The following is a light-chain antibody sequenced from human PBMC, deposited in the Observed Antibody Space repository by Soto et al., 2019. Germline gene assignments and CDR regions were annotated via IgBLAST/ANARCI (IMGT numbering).Light chain of an antibody. V-gene: IGLV2-8*01. J-gene: IGLJ2*01. CDR2: EVT. CDR3: TSFAGNFNVV. Sequence: QSSLTQPPSASGSPGQSVTISCTGTSSDIGGYNYVSWYQQPPGKAPKLMIYEVTKRPSGVPDRFSGSKSGNTASLTVSGLQPEDEADYYCTSFAGNFNVVFGGGTKLTVL. CDR1: SSDIGGYNY.